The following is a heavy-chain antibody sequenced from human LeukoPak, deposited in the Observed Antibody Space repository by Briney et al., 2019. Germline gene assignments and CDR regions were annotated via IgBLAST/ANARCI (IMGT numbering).Heavy chain of an antibody. CDR1: GDSISSLF. D-gene: IGHD3-3*01. V-gene: IGHV4-4*07. Sequence: SETLSLTCTVSGDSISSLFLSWIRQPAGKGLEWIGRIYGSRSTTYNPSLKSRVTMSVDTSKNQFSLKLSSVTAADTAVYYCTRDRYDFWSGYLAGAPKFYFNYWGQGTLVTVSS. CDR2: IYGSRST. CDR3: TRDRYDFWSGYLAGAPKFYFNY. J-gene: IGHJ4*02.